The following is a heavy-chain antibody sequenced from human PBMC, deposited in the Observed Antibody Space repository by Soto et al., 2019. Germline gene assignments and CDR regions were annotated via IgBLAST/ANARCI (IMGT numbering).Heavy chain of an antibody. V-gene: IGHV1-8*01. Sequence: QVQLVQSGAEVQKPGASVKVSCKASGYIFINYDINWVRQATGQGLEYLGWINPNSGNTGYVQKFKGRVTMTRNTSTNSPYIEGNSLRPEDPAVYYYARVIKYRDYSRRFDPWVQGTQGTVSS. CDR3: ARVIKYRDYSRRFDP. CDR2: INPNSGNT. CDR1: GYIFINYD. D-gene: IGHD2-15*01. J-gene: IGHJ5*02.